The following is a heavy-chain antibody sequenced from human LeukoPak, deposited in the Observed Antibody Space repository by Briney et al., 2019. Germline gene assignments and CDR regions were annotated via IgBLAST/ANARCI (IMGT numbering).Heavy chain of an antibody. D-gene: IGHD3-10*01. V-gene: IGHV4-61*02. Sequence: SETLSLTCTVSGGSISSGNYYWNWIRQPAGKGLEWIGRIYTSGSTNYNPSLKSRVTISVDTSKNQFSLKLSSVTAADTAVYYCARRSITDAFDIWGQGTMVTVSS. CDR1: GGSISSGNYY. CDR2: IYTSGST. J-gene: IGHJ3*02. CDR3: ARRSITDAFDI.